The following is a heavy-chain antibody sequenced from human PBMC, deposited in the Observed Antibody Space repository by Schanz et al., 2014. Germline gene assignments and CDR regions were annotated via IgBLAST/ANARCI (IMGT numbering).Heavy chain of an antibody. V-gene: IGHV1-18*01. D-gene: IGHD2-2*01. CDR3: ARDRRRYCSTASCLHDNWFDP. J-gene: IGHJ5*02. Sequence: QVQLVQSGAEVKKPGASVRVSCKVSGYAFTTYGISWVRQAPGQGPEFMGWISTFRDEDTNSAQRFQGRLTMTTDTSTSTAYMELRSLRSDDTAVYYCARDRRRYCSTASCLHDNWFDPWGQGTLVIVSS. CDR1: GYAFTTYG. CDR2: ISTFRDEDT.